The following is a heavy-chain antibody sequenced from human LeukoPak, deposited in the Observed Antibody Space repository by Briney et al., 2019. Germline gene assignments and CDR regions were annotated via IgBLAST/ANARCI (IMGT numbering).Heavy chain of an antibody. CDR2: ISGSGGST. CDR3: ARGEYDFWSGYYGLRYYYGMDV. D-gene: IGHD3-3*01. J-gene: IGHJ6*02. Sequence: GGSLRLSCAASGFTFSSYAMSWVRQAPGKGLEWVSAISGSGGSTYYADSVKGRFTISRDNAKNSLYLQMNSLRAEDTAVYYCARGEYDFWSGYYGLRYYYGMDVWGQGTTVTVSS. V-gene: IGHV3-23*01. CDR1: GFTFSSYA.